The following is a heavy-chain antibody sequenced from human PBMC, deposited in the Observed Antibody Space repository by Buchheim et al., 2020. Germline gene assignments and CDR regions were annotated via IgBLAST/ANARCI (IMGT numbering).Heavy chain of an antibody. CDR1: GDSIRNPTW. CDR2: IYHTGST. V-gene: IGHV4-4*02. Sequence: QVQLQESGPRLVKPSGTLSLTCAVSGDSIRNPTWWSWVRQPPGKGLEWIGEIYHTGSTNYNPPLKSRVTISMDKSKNHFSLELSSATAADTAVYYCSRYYYYYMDVWGKGTT. CDR3: SRYYYYYMDV. J-gene: IGHJ6*03.